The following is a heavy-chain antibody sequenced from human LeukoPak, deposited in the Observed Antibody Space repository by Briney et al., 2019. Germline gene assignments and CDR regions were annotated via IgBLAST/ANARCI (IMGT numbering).Heavy chain of an antibody. Sequence: GGSPRLSCAASGFTFSSYWMSWVRQAPGKGLEWVANIKQDGSEKYYVDSVKGRFTISRDNAKDSLYLQMNSLRAEDTAVYYCATPGGSIVGATIGFDYWGQGTLVTVSS. V-gene: IGHV3-7*01. CDR1: GFTFSSYW. CDR2: IKQDGSEK. D-gene: IGHD1-26*01. CDR3: ATPGGSIVGATIGFDY. J-gene: IGHJ4*02.